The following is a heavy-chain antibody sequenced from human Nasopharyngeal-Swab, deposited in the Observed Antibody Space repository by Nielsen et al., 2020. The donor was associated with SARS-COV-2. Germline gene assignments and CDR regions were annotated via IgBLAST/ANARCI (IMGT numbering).Heavy chain of an antibody. J-gene: IGHJ4*02. V-gene: IGHV4-39*01. CDR3: AREIVVVPAARRTYFDY. D-gene: IGHD2-2*01. CDR1: GGSISSSNYY. CDR2: IYYSGST. Sequence: GSLRLSCTVSGGSISSSNYYWGWIRQPPGKGLEWIGSIYYSGSTYYNPSLKSRVTISVDTSKNQFSLKLSSVTAADTAVYYCAREIVVVPAARRTYFDYWGQGTLVTVSS.